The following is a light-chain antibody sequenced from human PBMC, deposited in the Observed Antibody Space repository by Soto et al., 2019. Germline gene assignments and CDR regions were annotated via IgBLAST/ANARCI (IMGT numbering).Light chain of an antibody. J-gene: IGKJ5*01. CDR2: GAF. CDR1: QSVSSSY. V-gene: IGKV3-15*01. Sequence: EIVMTQSPATLSLSPGERATLSCRASQSVSSSYLAWYHQKPGQAPRLLIYGAFARALGIPARFSGSGSGTEFSSTVTSLQSEDFAVYYCQQYDQWPITFGQGTRLEIK. CDR3: QQYDQWPIT.